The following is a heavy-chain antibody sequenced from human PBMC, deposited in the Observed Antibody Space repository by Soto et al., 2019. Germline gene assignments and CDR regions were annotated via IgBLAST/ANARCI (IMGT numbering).Heavy chain of an antibody. CDR2: VSYDGSNK. CDR3: AKPLYSGSYSDYYFDS. CDR1: GFTFSSYA. Sequence: QVQLVESGGGVVQPGRSLRLSCAAPGFTFSSYAMHWVRQAPGKGLEWVAVVSYDGSNKFYTDSVKGRFTISRDNSKNTLYLLMNSLRAEDTAVYYCAKPLYSGSYSDYYFDSWGQGTLVTVSS. J-gene: IGHJ4*02. V-gene: IGHV3-30-3*02. D-gene: IGHD1-26*01.